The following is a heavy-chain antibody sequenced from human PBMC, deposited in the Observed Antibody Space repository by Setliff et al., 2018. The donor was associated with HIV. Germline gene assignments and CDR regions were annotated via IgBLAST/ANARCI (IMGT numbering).Heavy chain of an antibody. D-gene: IGHD3-3*01. CDR1: GFTFATYA. CDR3: ARVGRITIFGVVIPQGFDY. J-gene: IGHJ4*02. Sequence: GGSLRLSCAASGFTFATYAMSWVRQAPGKGLEWVANIKQDGSEKYYVDSVKGRFTISRDNAKNSLYLQMNSLRAEDTAVYYCARVGRITIFGVVIPQGFDYWGQGTLVTVSS. CDR2: IKQDGSEK. V-gene: IGHV3-7*01.